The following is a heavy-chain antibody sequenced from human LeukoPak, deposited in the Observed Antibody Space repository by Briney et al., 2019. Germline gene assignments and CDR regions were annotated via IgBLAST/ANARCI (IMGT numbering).Heavy chain of an antibody. V-gene: IGHV4-59*11. CDR2: IYYSGIT. CDR1: GVSISSHY. CDR3: ARAFSNYVENWFDP. J-gene: IGHJ5*02. D-gene: IGHD4-11*01. Sequence: SETLSLTCSVSGVSISSHYWSWIRQPPGKGLEWIGYIYYSGITNYNPSLKSRVTISLDTSTTQFSLKLSSVTAADTAVYYCARAFSNYVENWFDPWGQGTLVTVSS.